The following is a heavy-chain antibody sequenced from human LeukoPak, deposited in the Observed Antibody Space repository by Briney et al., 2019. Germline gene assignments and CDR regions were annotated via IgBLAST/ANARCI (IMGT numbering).Heavy chain of an antibody. J-gene: IGHJ3*02. CDR3: ARSSIGRELTAFDI. CDR2: IYYSGST. CDR1: GGSISSSNW. Sequence: SETLSLTCTVSGGSISSSNWWSWVRQPPGKGLEWIGYIYYSGSTYYNPSLKSRVTISVDTSKNQFSLKLSSVTAADTAVYYCARSSIGRELTAFDIWGQGTMVTVSS. V-gene: IGHV4-4*02. D-gene: IGHD3-10*01.